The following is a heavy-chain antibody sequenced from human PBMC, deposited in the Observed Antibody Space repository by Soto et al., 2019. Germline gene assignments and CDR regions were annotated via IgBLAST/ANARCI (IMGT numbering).Heavy chain of an antibody. CDR1: GYTFTNFG. CDR2: ISAYNGNT. Sequence: QVQLVQSGAEVKKPGASVKVSCKASGYTFTNFGISWVRRAPGQGLEWMGWISAYNGNTNYAHNFQGRVTMTTDTSTSTAYMELTSLRSDDTGVNYCARGGTQIDYWGQGTLVTVSS. V-gene: IGHV1-18*01. D-gene: IGHD3-16*01. CDR3: ARGGTQIDY. J-gene: IGHJ4*02.